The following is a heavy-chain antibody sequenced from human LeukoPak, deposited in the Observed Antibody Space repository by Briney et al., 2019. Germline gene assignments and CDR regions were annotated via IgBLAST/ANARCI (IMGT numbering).Heavy chain of an antibody. V-gene: IGHV3-49*04. CDR3: TSCSSISCYTFDFDY. Sequence: GGSLRLSCTASGFTFGDYAMSWVRQAPGKGLKWVGFIRSKAYGGTTEYAASVKGRSTISRDDSKSIAYLQMNSLKTEDTAVYYCTSCSSISCYTFDFDYWGQGTLVTVSS. D-gene: IGHD2-2*02. CDR1: GFTFGDYA. J-gene: IGHJ4*02. CDR2: IRSKAYGGTT.